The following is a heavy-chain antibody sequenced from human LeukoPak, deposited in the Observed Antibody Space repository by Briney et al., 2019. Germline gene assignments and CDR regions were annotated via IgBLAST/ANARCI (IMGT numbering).Heavy chain of an antibody. CDR3: ARGGAAAGTRWFDP. Sequence: PGGSLRLSCAASGFTVSSNYMSWVRQAPGKGLEWVSVIYSGGSTYYADSVKGRFTISRDNSKNTLYLQMNSLRAEDTAVNYCARGGAAAGTRWFDPWGQGTLVTVSS. J-gene: IGHJ5*02. CDR2: IYSGGST. D-gene: IGHD6-13*01. CDR1: GFTVSSNY. V-gene: IGHV3-53*01.